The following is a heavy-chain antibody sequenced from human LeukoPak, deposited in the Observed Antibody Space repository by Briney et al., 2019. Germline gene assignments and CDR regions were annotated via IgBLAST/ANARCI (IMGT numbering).Heavy chain of an antibody. V-gene: IGHV3-23*01. CDR1: GFTFSSYA. CDR2: ISGSGGST. CDR3: FVYGDYFDY. Sequence: GGSLRLSCAASGFTFSSYAMSWVRQAPGKGLEWVSAISGSGGSTYYADSVKGRFTISRDNAKNSLYLQMNSLRAEDTAVYYCFVYGDYFDYWGQGTLVTVSS. D-gene: IGHD4-17*01. J-gene: IGHJ4*02.